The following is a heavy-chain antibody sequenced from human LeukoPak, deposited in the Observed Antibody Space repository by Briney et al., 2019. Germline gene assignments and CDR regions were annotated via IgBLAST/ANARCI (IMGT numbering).Heavy chain of an antibody. CDR2: ISAYNGDT. Sequence: ASVKVSCKASGYTFHNHGISWVRQAPGQGLEWMGWISAYNGDTNFAQQFQGRVTLTTDRTTSTAYLELRSLRSDDTAVYYCASGTYCSSTSCYRGYFDYWGQGTLVTVSS. CDR1: GYTFHNHG. CDR3: ASGTYCSSTSCYRGYFDY. D-gene: IGHD2-2*02. V-gene: IGHV1-18*04. J-gene: IGHJ4*02.